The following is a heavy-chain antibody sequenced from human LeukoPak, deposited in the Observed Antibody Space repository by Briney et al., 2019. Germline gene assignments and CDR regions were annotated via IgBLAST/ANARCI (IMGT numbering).Heavy chain of an antibody. D-gene: IGHD2-2*01. V-gene: IGHV1-46*01. Sequence: ASVKVSCKASGYTFTSYYMHWVRQAPGQGLEWMGIINPSGGSTSYAQKFQGRVTMTRDMSTSTVYMELSSLRSEDTAVYHCARDSVVVPGKRGFDYWGQGTLVTVSS. CDR2: INPSGGST. CDR3: ARDSVVVPGKRGFDY. J-gene: IGHJ4*02. CDR1: GYTFTSYY.